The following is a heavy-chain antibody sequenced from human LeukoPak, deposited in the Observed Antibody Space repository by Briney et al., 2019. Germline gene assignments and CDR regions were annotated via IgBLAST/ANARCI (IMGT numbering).Heavy chain of an antibody. V-gene: IGHV1-69*15. CDR2: IIPEFEET. D-gene: IGHD5-18*01. Sequence: GSSVNVSCKAIGGIFSKWSISWVRQAPGQGLEWVGTIIPEFEETHYAQKLQGRVTISADDSATAAYMELSSLRSDDTAVYYCASGGVTVYSYGPDYWGQGTLVAVSS. CDR1: GGIFSKWS. CDR3: ASGGVTVYSYGPDY. J-gene: IGHJ4*02.